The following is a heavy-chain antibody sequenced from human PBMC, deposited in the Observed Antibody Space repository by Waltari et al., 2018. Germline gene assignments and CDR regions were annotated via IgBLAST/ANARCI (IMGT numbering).Heavy chain of an antibody. V-gene: IGHV3-53*01. CDR3: ARGGIVATITGWFDP. CDR2: IYSGGST. D-gene: IGHD5-12*01. J-gene: IGHJ5*02. Sequence: EVQLVESGGGLIQPGGSLRLSCAASGFTVSSNYMSWVRQAPGKGLEWVSVIYSGGSTYYADSVKGRFTISRDNSKNTLYLQMNSLRAEDTAVYYCARGGIVATITGWFDPWGQGTLVTVSS. CDR1: GFTVSSNY.